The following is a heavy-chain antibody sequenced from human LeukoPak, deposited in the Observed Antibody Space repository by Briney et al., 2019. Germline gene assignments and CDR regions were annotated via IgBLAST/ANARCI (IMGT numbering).Heavy chain of an antibody. CDR2: IHRDGRT. Sequence: SETLSLTCTVSGVSISSSEWWIWVRQPPGQGLEWIGEIHRDGRTRYNPSLKSRVTMSIDYSKNQFSLKVSSVTAADTAIYYCGKTDIYFNPIDYWGPGSLVTVSS. CDR1: GVSISSSEW. J-gene: IGHJ4*02. CDR3: GKTDIYFNPIDY. D-gene: IGHD3-9*01. V-gene: IGHV4-4*02.